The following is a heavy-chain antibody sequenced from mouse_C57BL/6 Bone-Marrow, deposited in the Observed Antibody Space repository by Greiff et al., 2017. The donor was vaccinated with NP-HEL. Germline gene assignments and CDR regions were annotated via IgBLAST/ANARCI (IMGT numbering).Heavy chain of an antibody. V-gene: IGHV3-6*01. CDR2: ISYDGSN. Sequence: EVKLQESGPGLVKPSQSLSLTCSVTGYSITSCYYWYWIRQFPGNKLEWMGYISYDGSNNYNPSLRNLISITRDTSKNQFFLKLNSVTTEDTATYYCARFGVHFDYWGQGTTLTVSS. CDR3: ARFGVHFDY. J-gene: IGHJ2*01. CDR1: GYSITSCYY.